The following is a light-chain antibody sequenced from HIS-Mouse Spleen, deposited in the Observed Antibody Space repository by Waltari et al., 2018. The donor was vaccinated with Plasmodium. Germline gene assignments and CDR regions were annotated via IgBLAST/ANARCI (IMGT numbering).Light chain of an antibody. CDR2: EGS. V-gene: IGLV2-23*01. Sequence: QSALTQPASVSGSPGPSITISCTGTSSDVGSYHLVSWYQQHPGKAPKLMIYEGSKRPAWVSNRFSGSKSGNTASLTISGLQAEDEADYYCCSYAGSSTYVFGTGTKVTVL. J-gene: IGLJ1*01. CDR3: CSYAGSSTYV. CDR1: SSDVGSYHL.